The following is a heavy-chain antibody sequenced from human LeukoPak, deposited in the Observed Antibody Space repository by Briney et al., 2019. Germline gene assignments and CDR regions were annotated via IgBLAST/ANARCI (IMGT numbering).Heavy chain of an antibody. J-gene: IGHJ6*02. CDR2: IYYSGST. Sequence: SSETLSLTCTVSGGSISSYYWSWIRQPPGKGLEWIGYIYYSGSTNYNPSLKSRVTISVDTSKNQFSLKLSSVTAADTAVYYCARFLVDTADYYGMDVWGQGTTVTVSS. D-gene: IGHD5-18*01. V-gene: IGHV4-59*01. CDR3: ARFLVDTADYYGMDV. CDR1: GGSISSYY.